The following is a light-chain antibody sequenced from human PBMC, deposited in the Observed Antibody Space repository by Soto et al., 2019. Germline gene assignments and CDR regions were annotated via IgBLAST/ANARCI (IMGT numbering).Light chain of an antibody. V-gene: IGLV4-69*01. CDR3: QTWGTGFRV. Sequence: QSVLTQSPSASASLGASVKLTCTLTSGHSSYAIAWHQQQPERGPRYLMKLDSDGSHFKGDGVPDRFSGSSSGSERYLTISSLQSEDEADYYCQTWGTGFRVFGGGTKVTVL. CDR1: SGHSSYA. CDR2: LDSDGSH. J-gene: IGLJ3*02.